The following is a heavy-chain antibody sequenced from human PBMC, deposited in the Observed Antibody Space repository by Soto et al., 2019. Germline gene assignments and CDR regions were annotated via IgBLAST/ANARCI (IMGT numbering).Heavy chain of an antibody. CDR1: GYAFTSYD. CDR2: MNPNSGNT. D-gene: IGHD5-18*01. V-gene: IGHV1-8*01. J-gene: IGHJ2*01. CDR3: ARGRIHFRYCDL. Sequence: ASVKVSFKASGYAFTSYDIKWVRQATGQGLEWMGCMNPNSGNTGDAQKLQGRVTMTRNTCISTAYMELSSLRSEDTAVYYCARGRIHFRYCDLWGRGTLVTVSS.